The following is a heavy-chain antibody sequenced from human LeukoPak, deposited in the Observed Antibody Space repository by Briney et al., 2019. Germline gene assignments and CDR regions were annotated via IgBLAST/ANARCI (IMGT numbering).Heavy chain of an antibody. CDR2: IKNDGIDT. J-gene: IGHJ4*02. CDR3: ARRSRSGDAYYFDY. Sequence: PGGSLRLSCAASGFTFSSYWMHWVRQAPGKGLVWVSLIKNDGIDTRYAGSVKGRFTISRDNAKNTLYLQMNSLRAEDTAVYYCARRSRSGDAYYFDYWGQGTLVTVSS. D-gene: IGHD6-25*01. CDR1: GFTFSSYW. V-gene: IGHV3-74*01.